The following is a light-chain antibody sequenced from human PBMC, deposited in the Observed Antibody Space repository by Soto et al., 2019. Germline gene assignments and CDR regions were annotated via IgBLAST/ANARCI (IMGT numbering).Light chain of an antibody. J-gene: IGKJ3*01. Sequence: DIPMTQSPSSLSASVGDRVTITCRASQGISNSLAWYQQKPGKVPKLLISAASTLQSGVPSRFSGSGSGTDFTLTISSLQPEDVATYYCQKYNGAPHTFGPGTKVDIK. CDR3: QKYNGAPHT. CDR1: QGISNS. V-gene: IGKV1-27*01. CDR2: AAS.